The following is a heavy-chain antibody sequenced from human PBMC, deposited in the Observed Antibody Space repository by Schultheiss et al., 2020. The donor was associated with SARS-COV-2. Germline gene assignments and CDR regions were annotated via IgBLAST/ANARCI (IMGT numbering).Heavy chain of an antibody. CDR1: GFTFSSYA. Sequence: GGSLRLSCAASGFTFSSYAMSWVRQAPGNGLEWVSAISGSGGSTYYADSVKGRFTISRDNAKNSLYLQMNSLRAEDTAVYYCARAPYYYDSSGYYYGDFQHWGQGTLVTVSS. CDR2: ISGSGGST. J-gene: IGHJ1*01. D-gene: IGHD3-22*01. V-gene: IGHV3-23*01. CDR3: ARAPYYYDSSGYYYGDFQH.